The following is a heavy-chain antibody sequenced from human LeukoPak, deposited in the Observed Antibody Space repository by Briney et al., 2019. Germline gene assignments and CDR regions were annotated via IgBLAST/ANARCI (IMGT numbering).Heavy chain of an antibody. CDR2: ISWNSGSI. CDR3: AKEWGAYYDSSGYGVDY. J-gene: IGHJ4*02. Sequence: PGGSLRLSCAASGFTFYDYAMHWVRQAPGKGLEWVSGISWNSGSIGYADSVKGRFTISRDNAKNSLYLQMNSLRAEDTALYYCAKEWGAYYDSSGYGVDYWGQGTLVTVSS. D-gene: IGHD3-22*01. V-gene: IGHV3-9*01. CDR1: GFTFYDYA.